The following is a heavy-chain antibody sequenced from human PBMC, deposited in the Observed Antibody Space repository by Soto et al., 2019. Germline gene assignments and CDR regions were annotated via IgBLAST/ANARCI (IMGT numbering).Heavy chain of an antibody. CDR3: ARGRYCSSTSCYSYMYV. D-gene: IGHD2-2*02. CDR1: GFTFSSYS. CDR2: ISSSSSTI. Sequence: PGGSLRLSCAASGFTFSSYSMNWVRQAPGKGLEWVSYISSSSSTIYYADSVKGRFTISRDNAKNSLYLQMNSLRAEDTAVYYCARGRYCSSTSCYSYMYVWGKGTTVTVSS. J-gene: IGHJ6*03. V-gene: IGHV3-48*01.